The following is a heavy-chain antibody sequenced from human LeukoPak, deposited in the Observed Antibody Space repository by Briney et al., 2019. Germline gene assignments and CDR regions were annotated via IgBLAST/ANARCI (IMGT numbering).Heavy chain of an antibody. D-gene: IGHD6-13*01. CDR3: ARHVEAAQTWFDP. CDR2: IYTSGST. V-gene: IGHV4-4*09. J-gene: IGHJ5*02. CDR1: GGSISSYY. Sequence: PSETLSLTCTVSGGSISSYYWSWIRQPPGKGLEWIGYIYTSGSTNYNPSLKSRVTISVDTSKNQFSLKLSSVTAADTAVYYCARHVEAAQTWFDPWGQGTLVTVSP.